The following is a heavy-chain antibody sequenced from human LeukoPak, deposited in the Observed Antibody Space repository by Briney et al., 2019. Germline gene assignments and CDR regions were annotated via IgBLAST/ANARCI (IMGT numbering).Heavy chain of an antibody. V-gene: IGHV3-30-3*01. CDR3: ARDNPTDQDTVIDY. D-gene: IGHD5-18*01. CDR2: ISYDGSNK. Sequence: GGSLRLSCAASGFTFSSYAMHWVRQAPGKGLEWVAVISYDGSNKYYADSVKDRFTVSRDNSRNTLYIEMNGLTDEDTAVYYCARDNPTDQDTVIDYWGQGTLVTVSS. CDR1: GFTFSSYA. J-gene: IGHJ4*02.